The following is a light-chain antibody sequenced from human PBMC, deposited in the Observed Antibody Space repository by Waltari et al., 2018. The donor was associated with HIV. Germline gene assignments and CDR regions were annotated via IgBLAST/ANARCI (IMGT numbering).Light chain of an antibody. CDR1: SSNIGSNT. V-gene: IGLV1-44*01. J-gene: IGLJ2*01. CDR2: SNN. Sequence: QSVLTQPPSASGTPGQRVTISRSGSSSNIGSNTVNWYQQLPGKAPKLPIYSNNQRPSGVPDRFSGSKSGTSASLAISGLQSEDEADYYCAAWDDSLNGPVFGGGTKLTVL. CDR3: AAWDDSLNGPV.